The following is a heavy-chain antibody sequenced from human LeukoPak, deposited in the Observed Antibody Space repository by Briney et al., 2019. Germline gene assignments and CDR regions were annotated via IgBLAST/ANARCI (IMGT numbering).Heavy chain of an antibody. V-gene: IGHV4-34*01. D-gene: IGHD6-13*01. CDR1: GGSFSGYY. CDR3: AKTRMAHSSSWYDY. J-gene: IGHJ4*02. CDR2: INHSGST. Sequence: PSETLSLTCAVYGGSFSGYYWSWIRQPPGKGLEWIGEINHSGSTNYNPSLKSRVTISVDTSKNQFSLKLSSVTAADTAVYYCAKTRMAHSSSWYDYWGQGTLVTVSS.